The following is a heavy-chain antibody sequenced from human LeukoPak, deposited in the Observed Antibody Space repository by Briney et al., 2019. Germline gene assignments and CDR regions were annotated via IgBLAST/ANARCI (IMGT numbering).Heavy chain of an antibody. J-gene: IGHJ4*02. Sequence: GGSLRLSCAASGFTFDDYTMHWVRQAPGKGLEWVSLISWDGGSTYYAGSVKGRFTISRDNSKNSLYLQMNSLRTEDTALYYCAKDGRPTTFDYWGQGTLVTVSS. V-gene: IGHV3-43*01. CDR2: ISWDGGST. CDR3: AKDGRPTTFDY. CDR1: GFTFDDYT. D-gene: IGHD1-1*01.